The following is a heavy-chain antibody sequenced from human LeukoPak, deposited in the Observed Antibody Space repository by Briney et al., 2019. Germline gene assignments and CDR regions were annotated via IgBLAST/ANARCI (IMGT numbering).Heavy chain of an antibody. CDR1: GFTFSSYW. CDR3: AKTRVTMIVVVFYAFDI. J-gene: IGHJ3*02. D-gene: IGHD3-22*01. Sequence: GGSLRLPCAASGFTFSSYWMSWVRQAPGKGLEWVANIKQDGSEKYYVDSVKGRFTISRDNSKNTLYLQMNSLRAEDTAVYYCAKTRVTMIVVVFYAFDIWGQGTMVTVSS. V-gene: IGHV3-7*03. CDR2: IKQDGSEK.